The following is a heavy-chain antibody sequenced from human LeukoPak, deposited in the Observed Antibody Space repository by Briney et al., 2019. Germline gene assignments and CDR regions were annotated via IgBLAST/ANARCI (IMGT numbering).Heavy chain of an antibody. CDR1: GFTFDNYV. D-gene: IGHD2-15*01. J-gene: IGHJ6*02. CDR2: ISASFALT. V-gene: IGHV3-23*01. Sequence: GGSLRLSCAASGFTFDNYVMAWIRQAPGKGLEWVSTISASFALTYSADSVKGRFTISRDNSKNTLYLQMNSLRPEDTAVYYCAKGVVAATNAAYYGMDVWGQGTTVTVSS. CDR3: AKGVVAATNAAYYGMDV.